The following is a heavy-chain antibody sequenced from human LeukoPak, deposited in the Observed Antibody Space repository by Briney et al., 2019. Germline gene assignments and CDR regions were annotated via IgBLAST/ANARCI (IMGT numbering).Heavy chain of an antibody. CDR3: ARTRLVALDY. CDR2: ISSSSSYI. J-gene: IGHJ4*02. CDR1: GFTFSSYS. D-gene: IGHD6-6*01. Sequence: TGGSLRLSCAASGFTFSSYSMNWVRQAPGKGLEWVSSISSSSSYIYYVDSVKGRFTISRDNAKNSLYLQMNSLRAEDTAVYYCARTRLVALDYWGQGTLVTVSS. V-gene: IGHV3-21*01.